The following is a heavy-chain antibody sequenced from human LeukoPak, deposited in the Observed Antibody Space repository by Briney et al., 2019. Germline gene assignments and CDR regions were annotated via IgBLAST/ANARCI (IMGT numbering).Heavy chain of an antibody. CDR2: IYHSGSI. Sequence: SETLSLTCTVSGYSISSGYYWGWIRQPPGKGLEWIGSIYHSGSIYYNPSLKSRVTISVDTSKNQFSLKLSSVTAADTAVYYCAREVGATTLSYYFDYWGQGTLVTVSS. CDR1: GYSISSGYY. J-gene: IGHJ4*02. V-gene: IGHV4-38-2*02. D-gene: IGHD1-26*01. CDR3: AREVGATTLSYYFDY.